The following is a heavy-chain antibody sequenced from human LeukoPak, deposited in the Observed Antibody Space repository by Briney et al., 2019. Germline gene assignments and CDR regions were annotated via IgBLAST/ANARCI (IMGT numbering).Heavy chain of an antibody. D-gene: IGHD3-22*01. J-gene: IGHJ4*02. CDR2: ISSSSSYI. CDR3: ARALYYYDSSGYSH. V-gene: IGHV3-21*01. Sequence: GGSLRLSCAASDFTVSSNYMSWVRQAPGKGLEWVSSISSSSSYIYYADSVKGRFTISRDNAKNSLYLQMNSLRAEDTAVYYCARALYYYDSSGYSHWGQGTLVTVSS. CDR1: DFTVSSNY.